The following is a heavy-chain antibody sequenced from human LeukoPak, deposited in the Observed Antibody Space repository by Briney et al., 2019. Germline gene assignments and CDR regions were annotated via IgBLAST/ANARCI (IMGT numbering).Heavy chain of an antibody. CDR3: ARARSGPYGSGSLDAFDI. CDR2: IIPMFDTA. CDR1: GGTFSGYP. J-gene: IGHJ3*02. Sequence: ASVKVSCKASGGTFSGYPISWVRQAPGQGLEWMGGIIPMFDTADFAQKFQGRVTITADTSTSTAYMQLSSLRSEDTAVYYCARARSGPYGSGSLDAFDIWGQGTMVTVSS. D-gene: IGHD3-10*01. V-gene: IGHV1-69*06.